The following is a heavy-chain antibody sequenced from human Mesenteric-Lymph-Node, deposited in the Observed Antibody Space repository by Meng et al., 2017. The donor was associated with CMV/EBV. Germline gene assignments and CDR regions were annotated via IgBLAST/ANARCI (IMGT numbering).Heavy chain of an antibody. CDR2: INHSGVP. CDR3: ARGSDIPVNNY. Sequence: QVQLQQWGAGLLKNSETLSLTCAVYGGSFSGYYWLWIRQPPGKGLEWIGGINHSGVPNYNPSLKSRVTISLDRSKNQFSLKLSSVTAEDTAVYYCARGSDIPVNNYWGQGTLVTVSS. D-gene: IGHD2-15*01. CDR1: GGSFSGYY. J-gene: IGHJ4*02. V-gene: IGHV4-34*01.